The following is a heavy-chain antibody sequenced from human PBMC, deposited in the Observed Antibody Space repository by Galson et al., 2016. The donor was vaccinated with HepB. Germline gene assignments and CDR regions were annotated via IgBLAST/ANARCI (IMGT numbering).Heavy chain of an antibody. CDR2: IRSKTHSSAT. J-gene: IGHJ4*02. V-gene: IGHV3-73*01. CDR1: GFIFSGSV. D-gene: IGHD3-16*01. Sequence: SLRLSCAGSGFIFSGSVMHWVRQASGKGLEWVGRIRSKTHSSATAYATLVEGRFTISRDDSKNTTYLLMNSLKTEDTAVYYCSSRDFTHYGVDYWGLGTLVIVSS. CDR3: SSRDFTHYGVDY.